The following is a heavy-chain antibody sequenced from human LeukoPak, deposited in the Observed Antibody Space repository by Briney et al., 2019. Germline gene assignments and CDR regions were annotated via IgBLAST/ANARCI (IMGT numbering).Heavy chain of an antibody. J-gene: IGHJ2*01. CDR3: ARDRGIDYDFWSGYYPQVRYFDL. V-gene: IGHV4-59*12. Sequence: SETLSLTCTVSGGSISIYYWSWVRQPPGKGLEWMGYVYNSGNTDYNPSLKSRVTISADTSKNQFSLKLTSVTAADTAVYYCARDRGIDYDFWSGYYPQVRYFDLWAVAPWSLSPQ. CDR2: VYNSGNT. D-gene: IGHD3-3*01. CDR1: GGSISIYY.